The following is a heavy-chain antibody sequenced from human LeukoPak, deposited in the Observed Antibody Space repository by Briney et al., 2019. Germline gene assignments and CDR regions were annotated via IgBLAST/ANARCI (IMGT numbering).Heavy chain of an antibody. V-gene: IGHV1-2*02. CDR3: ARGGSGTPRPNFDH. Sequence: ASVRVSCKASGYTFNGYYMHWVRQALGQGLEWMGLINPNSGGTKYAQKFQGRVTMTWDTSISTAYLELSSLRSDDTAVYYCARGGSGTPRPNFDHWGQGNLVTVSS. J-gene: IGHJ4*02. CDR2: INPNSGGT. CDR1: GYTFNGYY. D-gene: IGHD1-26*01.